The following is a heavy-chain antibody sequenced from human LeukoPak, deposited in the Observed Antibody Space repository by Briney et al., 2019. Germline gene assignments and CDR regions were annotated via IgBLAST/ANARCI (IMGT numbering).Heavy chain of an antibody. V-gene: IGHV1-18*01. Sequence: ASVKVSCKASGHTFTSYGISWVRQAPGQGLEWMGWISVYNGNTRYAQNLQGRVTMTTERSTSTAYMELRSLRSDDTAVYYCARDPENYSSGYYYFDYWGQGTLVTVSS. CDR2: ISVYNGNT. CDR3: ARDPENYSSGYYYFDY. CDR1: GHTFTSYG. J-gene: IGHJ4*02. D-gene: IGHD3-22*01.